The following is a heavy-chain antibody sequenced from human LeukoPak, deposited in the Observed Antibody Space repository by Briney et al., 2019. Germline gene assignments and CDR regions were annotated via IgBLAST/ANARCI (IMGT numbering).Heavy chain of an antibody. CDR2: INTDGGST. V-gene: IGHV1-46*01. CDR1: GYPFTLYY. D-gene: IGHD2-2*01. CDR3: ARGFNADPHVFDI. Sequence: GASVKVSCKASGYPFTLYYIHWVRQAPGQGLEWMGIINTDGGSTDFTHNFQGRLTMTRDTSTTTVYMELSSLRSDDTAVYYCARGFNADPHVFDIWGQGTMVTVSS. J-gene: IGHJ3*02.